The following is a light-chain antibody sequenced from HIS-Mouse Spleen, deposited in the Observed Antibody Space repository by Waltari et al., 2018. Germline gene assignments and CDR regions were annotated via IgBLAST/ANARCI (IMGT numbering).Light chain of an antibody. V-gene: IGLV2-14*03. Sequence: QSALTQPASVSGSPGQSITISCTGTSSDVGGYHYASWYQQHPGKAPKLMIHDVSNRPSGVSNRFSGSKSGNTASLTISGLQAEDEADYYCSSYTSSSTWVFGGGTKLTVL. CDR3: SSYTSSSTWV. CDR1: SSDVGGYHY. J-gene: IGLJ3*02. CDR2: DVS.